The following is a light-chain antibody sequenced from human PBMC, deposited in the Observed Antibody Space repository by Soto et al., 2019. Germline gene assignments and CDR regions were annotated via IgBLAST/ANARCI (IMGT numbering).Light chain of an antibody. CDR1: QSVSSY. CDR2: VAS. J-gene: IGKJ1*01. V-gene: IGKV3-15*01. CDR3: QQYKDWPPR. Sequence: EMVMTQSPATLSVSPGERATLSCRASQSVSSYLAWYQQKPGQPPRLLIYVASTRAAGIPARFGGSGSGTEFTLTISSLQSEDFAVYYCQQYKDWPPRFGQGTKVEIK.